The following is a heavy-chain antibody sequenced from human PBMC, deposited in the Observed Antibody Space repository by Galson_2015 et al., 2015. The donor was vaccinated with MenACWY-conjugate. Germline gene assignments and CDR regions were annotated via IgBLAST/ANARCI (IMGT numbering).Heavy chain of an antibody. D-gene: IGHD3-3*01. CDR1: GFIFSSHT. Sequence: LRLSCAASGFIFSSHTLNWVRQAPGKGLEWVSSISISSSYIYYADSVKGRFTISRDNAKNSLYLQMNSLTAEDTAVYYCARDYARLEWLSAYYFDYWGQGTPVTVSS. CDR2: ISISSSYI. CDR3: ARDYARLEWLSAYYFDY. J-gene: IGHJ4*02. V-gene: IGHV3-21*01.